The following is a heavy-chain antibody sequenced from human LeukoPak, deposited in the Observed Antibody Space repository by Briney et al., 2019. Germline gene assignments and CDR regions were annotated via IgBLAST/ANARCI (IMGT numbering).Heavy chain of an antibody. CDR3: ARHDDEGYGPDY. CDR1: GYTFTGYY. V-gene: IGHV1-2*02. CDR2: INPNSGGT. J-gene: IGHJ4*02. D-gene: IGHD5-12*01. Sequence: GASVKVSCKASGYTFTGYYMHWVRQAPGQGHEWMGWINPNSGGTNYAQKFQGRVTMTRDTSISTAYMELSRLRSDDTAVCYCARHDDEGYGPDYWGQGTLVTVSS.